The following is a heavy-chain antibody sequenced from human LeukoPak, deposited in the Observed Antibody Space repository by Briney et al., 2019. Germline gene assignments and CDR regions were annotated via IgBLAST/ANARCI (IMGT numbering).Heavy chain of an antibody. D-gene: IGHD3-22*01. Sequence: QTGGSLRLSCAASGFTVSSNYMSWVRQAPGKGLEWVSVIYSGGSTYYADSVKGRFTISRDNSKNTLYLQMNSLRAEDTAVYYCAREGSVGYYDSSGYLDYWGQGTLVTVSS. CDR2: IYSGGST. CDR3: AREGSVGYYDSSGYLDY. J-gene: IGHJ4*02. V-gene: IGHV3-53*01. CDR1: GFTVSSNY.